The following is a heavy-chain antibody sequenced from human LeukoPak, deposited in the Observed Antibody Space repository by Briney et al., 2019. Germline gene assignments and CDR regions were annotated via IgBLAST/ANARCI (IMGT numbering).Heavy chain of an antibody. CDR1: GFMFSSFA. Sequence: GGSLRLSCAASGFMFSSFAMNWVRQAPGKGLEWLSAVTGGGGGTYYADSVKGRFTISRDNSRNTLYLQLNSLRAEDTALYFCAKDRPTYGSGSPIDFWGQGTLVTVSS. CDR3: AKDRPTYGSGSPIDF. D-gene: IGHD3-10*01. V-gene: IGHV3-23*01. J-gene: IGHJ4*02. CDR2: VTGGGGGT.